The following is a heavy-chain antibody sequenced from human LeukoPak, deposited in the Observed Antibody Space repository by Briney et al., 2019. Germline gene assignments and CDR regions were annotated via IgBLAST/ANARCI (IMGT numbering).Heavy chain of an antibody. J-gene: IGHJ2*01. V-gene: IGHV5-51*01. Sequence: GESLKISCKGSGYRFTSYWIGWVRQMPGKGLEWMGIIYPGDSDTRYSPSFQGQVTISADKSISTAYLQWSSLKASDTAMYYCARRTAAAYWYIDLWGRGTLVTVSS. CDR2: IYPGDSDT. D-gene: IGHD2-2*01. CDR1: GYRFTSYW. CDR3: ARRTAAAYWYIDL.